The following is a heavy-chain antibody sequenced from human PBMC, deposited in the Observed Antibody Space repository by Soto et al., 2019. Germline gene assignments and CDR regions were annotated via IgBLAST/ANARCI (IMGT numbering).Heavy chain of an antibody. CDR1: GFTFSSYA. CDR3: TKDREFTYYDLWSGYYAFDS. D-gene: IGHD3-3*01. CDR2: ISSVGGST. Sequence: EVHLLESGGGLVLPGVSLRLSCAGSGFTFSSYAMSWVRQAPGKGLEWVSAISSVGGSTYYADSVKGRFIISRDNSENTLYLQVKSLRAEDTAIYYCTKDREFTYYDLWSGYYAFDSWGQGTLVTVSS. V-gene: IGHV3-23*01. J-gene: IGHJ4*02.